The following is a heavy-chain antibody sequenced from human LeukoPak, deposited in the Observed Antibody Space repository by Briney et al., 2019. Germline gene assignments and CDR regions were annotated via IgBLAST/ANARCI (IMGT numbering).Heavy chain of an antibody. CDR3: AKDGADYSGDMYYFDY. J-gene: IGHJ4*02. V-gene: IGHV3-9*01. D-gene: IGHD1-26*01. CDR1: GFTFDDYA. CDR2: ISWNSGSI. Sequence: GGSLRLSCAASGFTFDDYAMPWVRQAPGKGLEWVSGISWNSGSIGYADSVKGRFTISRDNAKNSLYLQMNSLRAEDTALYYCAKDGADYSGDMYYFDYRGQGTLVTVSS.